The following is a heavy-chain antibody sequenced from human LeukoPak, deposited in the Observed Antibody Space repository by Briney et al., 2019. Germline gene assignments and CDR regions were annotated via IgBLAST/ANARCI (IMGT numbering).Heavy chain of an antibody. CDR2: ICYSGST. CDR1: GGSISSSSYY. D-gene: IGHD6-13*01. J-gene: IGHJ6*02. Sequence: PSETLSLTCTVSGGSISSSSYYWGWIRQPPGKGLEWIGSICYSGSTYYNPSLKSRVTISVDTSKNQFSLKLSSVTAADTAVYYCARHDHSGSWYENYYYYYGMDVWGQGTTVTVS. CDR3: ARHDHSGSWYENYYYYYGMDV. V-gene: IGHV4-39*01.